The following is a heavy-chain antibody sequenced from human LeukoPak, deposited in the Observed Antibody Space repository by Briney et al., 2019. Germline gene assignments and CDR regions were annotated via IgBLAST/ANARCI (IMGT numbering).Heavy chain of an antibody. J-gene: IGHJ4*02. D-gene: IGHD6-19*01. CDR2: ISTYNGYS. CDR1: GYTFTSSG. Sequence: GAPVKVSCKTSGYTFTSSGITWVRQPPGQGLEWMGWISTYNGYSKYAQNLQGRVTMTADTSTSTAYMELSSLRSDDTAVYYCAKNSSGGYSDYWGQGTLVTVSS. V-gene: IGHV1-18*01. CDR3: AKNSSGGYSDY.